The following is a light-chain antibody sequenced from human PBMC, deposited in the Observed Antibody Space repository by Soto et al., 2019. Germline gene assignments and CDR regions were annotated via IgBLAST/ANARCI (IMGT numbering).Light chain of an antibody. CDR1: RNVSSY. J-gene: IGKJ5*01. CDR3: QQYGSSPIT. CDR2: ATS. Sequence: EIPLTQSPSSLAASVGDRLTLTCLASRNVSSYLNWYQHKPGKGPTLLIHATSNLQIGVPSRFSGSGSGTDFTLTISRLEPEDFAVYYCQQYGSSPITFGQGTRLEIK. V-gene: IGKV1-39*01.